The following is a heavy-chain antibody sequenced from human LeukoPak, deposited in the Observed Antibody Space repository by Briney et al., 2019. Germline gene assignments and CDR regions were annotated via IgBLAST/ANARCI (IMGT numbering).Heavy chain of an antibody. Sequence: PGGSLRLSCAASGFTFSSYEMNWVRQAPGKGLEWVSGISWNSGSIGYADSVKGRFTISRDNAKNSLYLQMNSLRAEDTAVYYCARAHRFYSSGWYAWGLWGQGTLVTVSS. D-gene: IGHD6-19*01. CDR1: GFTFSSYE. J-gene: IGHJ4*02. V-gene: IGHV3-48*03. CDR3: ARAHRFYSSGWYAWGL. CDR2: ISWNSGSI.